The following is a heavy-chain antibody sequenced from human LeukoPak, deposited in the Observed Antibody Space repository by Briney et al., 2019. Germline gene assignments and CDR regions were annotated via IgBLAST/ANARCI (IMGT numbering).Heavy chain of an antibody. CDR1: GRSLNSYY. CDR2: IYYSESP. Sequence: SEPLSLTCTVSGRSLNSYYWRWIGQPPGQGREGIGYIYYSESPIYNPSLKSRVTISVDTSKNQFSLKLSSVRAADTVVYYCARQYSYGYYFDYWGQGTLVTVSS. D-gene: IGHD5-18*01. J-gene: IGHJ4*02. CDR3: ARQYSYGYYFDY. V-gene: IGHV4-59*01.